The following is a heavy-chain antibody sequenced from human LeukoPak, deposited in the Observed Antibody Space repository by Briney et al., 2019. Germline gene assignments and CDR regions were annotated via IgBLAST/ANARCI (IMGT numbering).Heavy chain of an antibody. V-gene: IGHV3-64*01. CDR1: GFTFSSYA. J-gene: IGHJ4*02. D-gene: IGHD5-24*01. Sequence: GGSLRLSCAASGFTFSSYAMHWVRQAPGKGLEYVSAISSNGGSTYYANSVKGRFTISRDNSKNTLYLQMGSLRAEDMAVYYCARDRRWLQYSDYWGQGTLVTVSS. CDR3: ARDRRWLQYSDY. CDR2: ISSNGGST.